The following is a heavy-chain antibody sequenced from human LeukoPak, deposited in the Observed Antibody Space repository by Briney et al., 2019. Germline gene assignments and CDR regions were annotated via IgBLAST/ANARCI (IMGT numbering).Heavy chain of an antibody. V-gene: IGHV3-33*06. J-gene: IGHJ4*02. D-gene: IGHD2-15*01. CDR3: AKDLSGGSQYYFDY. Sequence: GGSLRLSCAASGFTFSSYGMHWVRQTPGKGLEWVAVIWYDGSNKYYADSVKGRFTISRDNSKNTLYLQMNSLRAEDTAVYYCAKDLSGGSQYYFDYWGQGTLVTVSS. CDR1: GFTFSSYG. CDR2: IWYDGSNK.